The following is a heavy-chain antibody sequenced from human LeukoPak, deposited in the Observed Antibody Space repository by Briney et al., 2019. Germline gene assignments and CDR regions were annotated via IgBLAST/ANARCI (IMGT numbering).Heavy chain of an antibody. D-gene: IGHD3-16*02. J-gene: IGHJ4*02. CDR2: ISSSSSTI. CDR3: ARSPLRLWGSYRFDY. Sequence: GGSLRLSCAASGFTFSSYSMNWVRQAPGKGLEWVSYISSSSSTIYCADSVKGRFTISRDNAKNSLYLQMNSLRAEDTAVYYCARSPLRLWGSYRFDYWGQGTLVTVSS. CDR1: GFTFSSYS. V-gene: IGHV3-48*04.